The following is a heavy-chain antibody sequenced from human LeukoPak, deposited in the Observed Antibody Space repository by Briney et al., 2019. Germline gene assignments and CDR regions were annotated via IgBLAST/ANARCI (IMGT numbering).Heavy chain of an antibody. Sequence: GGSLRLFCAASGFTFRSYGMHWVRQAPGKGLVWVSVISYDGSSKDYADSVKGRFTISRDNTKNTLYLQTNSLRAEDTAVYYCAKRGSCGGDCYSGPPDYWGQGTLVTVSS. D-gene: IGHD2-21*02. CDR2: ISYDGSSK. CDR3: AKRGSCGGDCYSGPPDY. CDR1: GFTFRSYG. J-gene: IGHJ4*02. V-gene: IGHV3-30*18.